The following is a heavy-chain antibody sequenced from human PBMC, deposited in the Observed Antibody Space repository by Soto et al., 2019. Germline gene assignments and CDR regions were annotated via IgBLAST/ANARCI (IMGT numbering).Heavy chain of an antibody. CDR3: ARARDEDWFDP. CDR1: GYTFTSYG. J-gene: IGHJ5*02. CDR2: ISAYNGNT. V-gene: IGHV1-18*01. Sequence: ASVKVSCKASGYTFTSYGISWVRQAPGQGLEWMGWISAYNGNTNYAQRLQGRVTMTRDTSTSTVYMELSSLRSEDTAVYYCARARDEDWFDPWGQGTLVTVSS.